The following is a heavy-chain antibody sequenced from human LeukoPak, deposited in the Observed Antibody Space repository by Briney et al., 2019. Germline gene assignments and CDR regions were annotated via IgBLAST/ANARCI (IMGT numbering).Heavy chain of an antibody. CDR1: GASISSGGYY. CDR3: ARASRIIITFGGVAYFDY. D-gene: IGHD3-16*01. CDR2: IYYSGST. J-gene: IGHJ4*02. V-gene: IGHV4-31*03. Sequence: SETLSLTCSVSGASISSGGYYWSWIRQLPGKGLEWIGYIYYSGSTYYNPYLKSRVNISVDTSKNQFSLKLSSVTAADTAVYYCARASRIIITFGGVAYFDYWGQGALVTVSS.